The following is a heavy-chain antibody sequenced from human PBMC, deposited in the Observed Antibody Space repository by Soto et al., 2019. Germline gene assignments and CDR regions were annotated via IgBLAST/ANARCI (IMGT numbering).Heavy chain of an antibody. Sequence: SGGSLRLSCAASGFTFSSYGMHWVRQAPGKGLEWVAVIWYDGSNKYYADSVKGRFTISRDNSKNTLYLQMNSLRAEDTAVYYCARVPYSSSYYFDYWGQGTLVTVSS. D-gene: IGHD6-6*01. V-gene: IGHV3-33*01. CDR1: GFTFSSYG. CDR3: ARVPYSSSYYFDY. J-gene: IGHJ4*02. CDR2: IWYDGSNK.